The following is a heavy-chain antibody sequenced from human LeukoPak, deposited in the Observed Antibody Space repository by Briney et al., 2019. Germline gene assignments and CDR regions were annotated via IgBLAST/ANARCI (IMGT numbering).Heavy chain of an antibody. D-gene: IGHD3-10*01. CDR2: ISYDGSNK. J-gene: IGHJ4*02. V-gene: IGHV3-30*18. CDR3: AKDRGY. CDR1: GFTFSSYG. Sequence: GRSLGLSCAASGFTFSSYGMHWVRQAPGKGLEWVAVISYDGSNKYYADSVKGRFTISRDNSKNTLYLQMNSLRAEDTAVYYCAKDRGYWGQGTLVTVSS.